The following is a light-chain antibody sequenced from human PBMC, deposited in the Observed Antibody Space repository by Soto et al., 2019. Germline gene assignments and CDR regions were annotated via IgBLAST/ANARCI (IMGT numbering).Light chain of an antibody. CDR1: QSINGW. CDR3: QQYNSYWWT. Sequence: DIQMTQSPSTLSAFVGDRVTITCRASQSINGWLAWYQQKPGKAPKFLIYDVSSLASGVPSRFSGSGSGTEFTLTISSLQPDDFATYYCQQYNSYWWTFGQGTKVDI. CDR2: DVS. V-gene: IGKV1-5*01. J-gene: IGKJ1*01.